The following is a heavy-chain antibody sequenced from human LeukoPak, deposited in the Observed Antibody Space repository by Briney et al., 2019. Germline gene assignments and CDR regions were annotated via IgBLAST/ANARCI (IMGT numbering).Heavy chain of an antibody. V-gene: IGHV4-34*01. CDR1: GVSFSGYY. CDR3: ARGHPAMVRGDHHNWFDP. Sequence: SETLSLPFAVYGVSFSGYYWSWIRQPPGKGLEWIGEINHSVSTNYNPSRKSRVTISVDTSKNQFSLKLSSVTAADTAVYYGARGHPAMVRGDHHNWFDPWGQGSLVTVSS. D-gene: IGHD3-10*01. J-gene: IGHJ5*02. CDR2: INHSVST.